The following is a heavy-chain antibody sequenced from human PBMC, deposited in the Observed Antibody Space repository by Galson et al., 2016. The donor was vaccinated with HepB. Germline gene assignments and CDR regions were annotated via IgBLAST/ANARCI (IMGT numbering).Heavy chain of an antibody. Sequence: SLRLSCEASGFTFSSYAMNWVRQPPGKGLEWVSSISGSGGTTYYADSLKGRFTISRDNSKSTLYLQMNSLRAEDTAGYYCAKGPDSLPENGQHWGQGTLVTVSS. CDR2: ISGSGGTT. CDR3: AKGPDSLPENGQH. J-gene: IGHJ1*01. V-gene: IGHV3-23*01. CDR1: GFTFSSYA.